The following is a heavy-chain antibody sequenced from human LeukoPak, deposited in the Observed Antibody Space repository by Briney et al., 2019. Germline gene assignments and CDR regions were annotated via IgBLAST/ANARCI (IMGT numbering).Heavy chain of an antibody. D-gene: IGHD6-6*01. J-gene: IGHJ6*03. Sequence: GGSLRLSCAASGFTFDDYGMSWVRQAPGKGLEWVSGINWNGGSTGYADSVKGRFTISRDNAKNSPYLQMNSLRAEDTALYYCAGSRPSIAARPGNYYYMDVWGKGTTVTVSS. CDR1: GFTFDDYG. V-gene: IGHV3-20*04. CDR3: AGSRPSIAARPGNYYYMDV. CDR2: INWNGGST.